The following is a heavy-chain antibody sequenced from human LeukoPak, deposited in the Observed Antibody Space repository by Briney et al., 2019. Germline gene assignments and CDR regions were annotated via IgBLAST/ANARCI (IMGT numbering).Heavy chain of an antibody. CDR3: AKGGGWLYYFDY. Sequence: GRSLRLSCAASGFTFSSYAMHWVRQAPGKGLEWVAVILYDGSNKYYGDSVKGRFSISRDNSRNTVYLQMNSLRTEDTAVYYCAKGGGWLYYFDYWGQGTLVTVSS. D-gene: IGHD6-19*01. CDR2: ILYDGSNK. CDR1: GFTFSSYA. J-gene: IGHJ4*02. V-gene: IGHV3-30-3*01.